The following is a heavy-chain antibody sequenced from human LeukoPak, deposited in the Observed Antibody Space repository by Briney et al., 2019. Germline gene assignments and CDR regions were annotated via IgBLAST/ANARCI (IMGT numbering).Heavy chain of an antibody. CDR3: ARDLSAAFDF. CDR1: GFTFSSYA. Sequence: GGSLRLSCAASGFTFSSYAMSWVRQAPGKGLEWVARLVYDARSDYANSVKGRFSISRDDSKNTLFLDMSNLRVEDTALYYCARDLSAAFDFWGQGVLVTVSS. V-gene: IGHV3-33*08. D-gene: IGHD6-25*01. J-gene: IGHJ4*02. CDR2: LVYDARS.